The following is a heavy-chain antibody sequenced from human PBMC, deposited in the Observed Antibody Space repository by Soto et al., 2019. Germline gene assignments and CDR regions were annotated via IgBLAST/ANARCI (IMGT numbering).Heavy chain of an antibody. D-gene: IGHD3-3*01. J-gene: IGHJ4*02. CDR3: AHRSLRSADY. CDR2: IYWDDDK. Sequence: QITLKESGPTLVKPTQTLTLTCTFSGFSLSTSGVGVGWIRQPPGKALEWLALIYWDDDKRYSPSLKSRLPITKDTSKFQVVLTMTNIDPVDTATYYCAHRSLRSADYWGQGTLVTVSS. V-gene: IGHV2-5*02. CDR1: GFSLSTSGVG.